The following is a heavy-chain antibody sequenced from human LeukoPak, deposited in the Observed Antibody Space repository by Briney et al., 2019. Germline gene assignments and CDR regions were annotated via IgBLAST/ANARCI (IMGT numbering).Heavy chain of an antibody. V-gene: IGHV3-7*04. CDR3: ARLANSGYYWLFDY. J-gene: IGHJ4*02. Sequence: GGSLRLSCTASGFTFGDYAMSWVRQAPGKGLEWVANMNQDGSEKYYVDSVKGRFTISRDNAENSLFLQMNSLRAEDTAVYYCARLANSGYYWLFDYWGQGSLVTVSS. CDR2: MNQDGSEK. D-gene: IGHD3-22*01. CDR1: GFTFGDYA.